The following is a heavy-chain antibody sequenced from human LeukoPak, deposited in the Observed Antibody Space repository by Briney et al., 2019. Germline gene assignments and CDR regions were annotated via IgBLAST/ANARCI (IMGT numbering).Heavy chain of an antibody. J-gene: IGHJ3*02. D-gene: IGHD3-16*01. CDR2: IYYSGST. V-gene: IGHV4-38-2*01. CDR1: GYSISSGYY. Sequence: SETLSLTCAVSGYSISSGYYWGWIRQPPGKGLEWIGSIYYSGSTYYNPSLKSRVTISVDTSKNQFSLKLSSVTAADTAVYYCARQFGSRGPDDAFDIWGQGTMVTVSS. CDR3: ARQFGSRGPDDAFDI.